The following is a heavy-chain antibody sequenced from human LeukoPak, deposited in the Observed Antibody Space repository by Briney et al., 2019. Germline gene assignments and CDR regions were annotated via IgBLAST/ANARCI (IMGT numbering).Heavy chain of an antibody. Sequence: PGGSLRLSCAASGFTFSDFWMGWVRQAPGKGLEWVANINQDGSENYYVDSVNGRFTISRDNAKNSLHMQMTSLRAEDTAVSYCTKGRSNHYWGQGTLVTVST. J-gene: IGHJ4*02. CDR1: GFTFSDFW. V-gene: IGHV3-7*01. CDR2: INQDGSEN. CDR3: TKGRSNHY. D-gene: IGHD3-10*01.